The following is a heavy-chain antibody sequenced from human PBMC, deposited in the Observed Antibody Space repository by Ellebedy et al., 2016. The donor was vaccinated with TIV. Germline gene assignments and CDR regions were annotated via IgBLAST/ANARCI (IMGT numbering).Heavy chain of an antibody. CDR1: GGSFSGYY. CDR3: ARGLGNDYGSGSSSPTNFDY. V-gene: IGHV4-34*01. Sequence: SETLSLXCAVYGGSFSGYYWSWIRQPPGKGLEWIGEINHSGSTNYNPSLKSRVTISVDTSKNQFSLKLSSVTAADTAVYYCARGLGNDYGSGSSSPTNFDYWGQGTLVTVSS. D-gene: IGHD3-10*01. CDR2: INHSGST. J-gene: IGHJ4*02.